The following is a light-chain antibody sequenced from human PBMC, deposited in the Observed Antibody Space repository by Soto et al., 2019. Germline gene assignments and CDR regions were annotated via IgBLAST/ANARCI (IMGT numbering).Light chain of an antibody. CDR3: SSCRGSDIV. Sequence: QSALTQPPSASGSPGQSVTISCTGTSSDVGACNSVSWYLQHPGKVPKLLISEVSKRPSGVPDRFSGSKSGNTASLTVSGLQAEDEADYYCSSCRGSDIVFGGGTKLTVL. V-gene: IGLV2-8*01. J-gene: IGLJ2*01. CDR1: SSDVGACNS. CDR2: EVS.